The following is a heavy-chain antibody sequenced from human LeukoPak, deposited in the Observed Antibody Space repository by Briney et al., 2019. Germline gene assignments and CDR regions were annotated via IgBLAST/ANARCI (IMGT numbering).Heavy chain of an antibody. CDR1: GFTFSSYG. J-gene: IGHJ4*02. CDR3: AKTYPDYMVRGVIDY. V-gene: IGHV3-23*01. CDR2: ISGSGGRT. Sequence: GGSLRLSCAASGFTFSSYGMSWVRQAPGKGLEWVSAISGSGGRTFYADSVQGRFTISRDNYKNTLNLQMNSLRAEDTAVYYCAKTYPDYMVRGVIDYWGQGTLVTVSS. D-gene: IGHD3-10*01.